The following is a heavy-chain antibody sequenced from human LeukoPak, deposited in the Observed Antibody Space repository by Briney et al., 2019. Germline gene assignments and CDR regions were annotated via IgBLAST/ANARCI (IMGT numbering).Heavy chain of an antibody. D-gene: IGHD5-18*01. CDR1: GGSFSGYY. CDR3: ARLNEIRGFSYVERYPDY. J-gene: IGHJ4*02. Sequence: PSETLSLTCAVYGGSFSGYYWSWIRQPPGKGLEWIGEINHGGSSDYNPSLKSRVTISVDTSRNQFSLNLRSETAADTAVYYCARLNEIRGFSYVERYPDYWGQGTLVTVSS. V-gene: IGHV4-34*01. CDR2: INHGGSS.